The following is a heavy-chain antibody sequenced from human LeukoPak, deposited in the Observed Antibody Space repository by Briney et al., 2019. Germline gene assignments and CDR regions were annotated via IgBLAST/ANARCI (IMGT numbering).Heavy chain of an antibody. D-gene: IGHD2-2*03. CDR3: ARSQRGYSDY. V-gene: IGHV3-7*03. CDR2: IKQDGTEK. J-gene: IGHJ4*02. Sequence: GGSLRLSCAASGFTFGNYWMGWVRQAPGKGLEWVANIKQDGTEKYYVDSVKGRFSISRDNAKNTLYLQMNSLRAEDTAVYYCARSQRGYSDYWGQGTLVTVSS. CDR1: GFTFGNYW.